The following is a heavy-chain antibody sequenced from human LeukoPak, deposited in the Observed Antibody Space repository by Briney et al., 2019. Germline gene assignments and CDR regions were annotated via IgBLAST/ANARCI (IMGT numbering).Heavy chain of an antibody. CDR1: GGSISSSSYY. CDR2: IYHSGST. D-gene: IGHD6-13*01. Sequence: SETLSLTCTVSGGSISSSSYYWGWIRQPPGKGLEWIGSIYHSGSTYYNPSLKSRVTISVDTSKNQFSLKLSSVTAADTAVYYCARDQGYSRGMDVWGKGTTVTVSS. V-gene: IGHV4-39*07. CDR3: ARDQGYSRGMDV. J-gene: IGHJ6*03.